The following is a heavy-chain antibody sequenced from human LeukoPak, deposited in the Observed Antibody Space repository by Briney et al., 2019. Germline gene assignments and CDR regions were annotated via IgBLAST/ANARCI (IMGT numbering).Heavy chain of an antibody. CDR3: TEAPPPGWGAPVL. J-gene: IGHJ2*01. CDR1: GFTFSNYV. V-gene: IGHV3-23*01. Sequence: GGSLRLSCAASGFTFSNYVMRWVRQAPGKGLEWVSGITVSGDSTYYADSVKGRFTISRDNSKNTLYLQMNSLRAEDTAVYYCTEAPPPGWGAPVLWGGGALVTVSS. CDR2: ITVSGDST. D-gene: IGHD1-26*01.